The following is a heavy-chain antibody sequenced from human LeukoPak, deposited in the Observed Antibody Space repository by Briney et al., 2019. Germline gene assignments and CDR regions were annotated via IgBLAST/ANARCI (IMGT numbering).Heavy chain of an antibody. J-gene: IGHJ4*02. V-gene: IGHV3-23*01. CDR1: GFTFSSYA. CDR3: AKSSCGGDCSGYFDY. D-gene: IGHD2-21*02. Sequence: GGSLRLSCAASGFTFSSYAMSWVRQAPGKGLEWVSAISGSGGSTYYADSVKGRFTISRDNSKNTLYLQMNSLRAEDAAVYYCAKSSCGGDCSGYFDYWGQGTLVTVSS. CDR2: ISGSGGST.